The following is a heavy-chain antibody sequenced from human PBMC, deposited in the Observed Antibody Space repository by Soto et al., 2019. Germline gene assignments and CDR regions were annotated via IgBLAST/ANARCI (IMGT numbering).Heavy chain of an antibody. Sequence: QVQFVQSGAEVKKPGASVKVSCKASGYTFTSYAMYWVRQAPGQRLEWMGWINAGNGNTKYSQKFQGRVTITRDTSATTAYMELSSLRSEDTAVYYCARAGYDTGTETYYFDYWGQGTVVTVSS. CDR1: GYTFTSYA. D-gene: IGHD3-22*01. V-gene: IGHV1-3*01. J-gene: IGHJ4*02. CDR3: ARAGYDTGTETYYFDY. CDR2: INAGNGNT.